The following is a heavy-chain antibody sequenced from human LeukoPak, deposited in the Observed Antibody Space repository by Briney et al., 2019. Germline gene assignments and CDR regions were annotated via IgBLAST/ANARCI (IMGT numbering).Heavy chain of an antibody. CDR3: ARSGWATAPPDY. CDR2: ISSSSSYT. Sequence: GGSLRLSCAASGFTFSDYYMSWIRQAPGRGLEWVSYISSSSSYTNYADSVKGRFTISRDNAKNSLYLQMNSLRAEDTAVYYCARSGWATAPPDYWGQGTLVTVSS. J-gene: IGHJ4*02. D-gene: IGHD5-12*01. V-gene: IGHV3-11*06. CDR1: GFTFSDYY.